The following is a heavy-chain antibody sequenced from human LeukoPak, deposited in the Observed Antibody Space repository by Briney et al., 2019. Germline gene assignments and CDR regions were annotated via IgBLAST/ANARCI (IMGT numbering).Heavy chain of an antibody. V-gene: IGHV1-46*01. CDR1: GYTFTSYG. J-gene: IGHJ4*02. D-gene: IGHD3-10*01. CDR3: ARDQVVRGVIPGY. Sequence: ASVKVSCKASGYTFTSYGISWVRQAPGQGLEWMGIINPSGGSTSYAQKFQGGVTMTRDTSTSTVYMELSSLRSEDTAVYYCARDQVVRGVIPGYWGQGTLVTVSS. CDR2: INPSGGST.